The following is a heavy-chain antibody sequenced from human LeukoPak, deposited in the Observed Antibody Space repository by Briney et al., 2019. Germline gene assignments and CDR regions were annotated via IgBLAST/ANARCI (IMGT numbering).Heavy chain of an antibody. CDR2: INPNSGGT. D-gene: IGHD2-2*01. CDR3: AREGDCSSTSCYDVNWFDP. CDR1: RYTFTGYY. V-gene: IGHV1-2*02. Sequence: GASVKVSCKASRYTFTGYYMNWVRQAPGQGLEWMGWINPNSGGTNYAQKFQGRVTMTRDTSISTAYMELSRLRSDDTAVYYCAREGDCSSTSCYDVNWFDPWGQGTLVTVSS. J-gene: IGHJ5*02.